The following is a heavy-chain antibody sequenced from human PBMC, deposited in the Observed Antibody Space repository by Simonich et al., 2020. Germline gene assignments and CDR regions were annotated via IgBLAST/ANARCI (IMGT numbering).Heavy chain of an antibody. V-gene: IGHV1-2*02. Sequence: QVQLVQSGAEVKKPGASVKVSCKASGYTFTGYYMHWVRQAPGQGLEVMGCINPNSGGTNKAKKFQGRVTMTRDTSISTAYMELSRLRSDDTAVYYCARSHIAAAGTGYFQHWGQGTLVTVSS. D-gene: IGHD6-13*01. CDR1: GYTFTGYY. J-gene: IGHJ1*01. CDR2: INPNSGGT. CDR3: ARSHIAAAGTGYFQH.